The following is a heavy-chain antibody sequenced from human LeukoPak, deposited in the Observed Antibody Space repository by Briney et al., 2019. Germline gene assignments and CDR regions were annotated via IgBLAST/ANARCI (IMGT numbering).Heavy chain of an antibody. CDR3: ARDGRGSGSYYWAYYGMDV. CDR2: ISYDGSNK. V-gene: IGHV3-30*04. D-gene: IGHD3-10*01. CDR1: GFTXXXYA. Sequence: SGFTXXXYAMXXVRQAPGKGLEWVAVISYDGSNKYYADSVKGRFTISRDNSKNTLYLQMNSLRAEDTAVYYCARDGRGSGSYYWAYYGMDVWGQGTTVTVSS. J-gene: IGHJ6*02.